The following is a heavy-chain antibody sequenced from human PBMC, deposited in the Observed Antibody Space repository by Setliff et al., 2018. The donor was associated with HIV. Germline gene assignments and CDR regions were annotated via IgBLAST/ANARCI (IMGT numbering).Heavy chain of an antibody. J-gene: IGHJ4*02. D-gene: IGHD1-26*01. CDR2: IYFSGRT. CDR1: GGSFGGFY. CDR3: ATAAWELIDFDY. Sequence: PSETLSLTCAVYGGSFGGFYWNWIRQSPGKGLEWIGSIYFSGRTYYNPSLKSRVTMSVDTSKHQFSLNMNSVTAAVTAVDFCATAAWELIDFDYWGQGTLVTVSS. V-gene: IGHV4-59*04.